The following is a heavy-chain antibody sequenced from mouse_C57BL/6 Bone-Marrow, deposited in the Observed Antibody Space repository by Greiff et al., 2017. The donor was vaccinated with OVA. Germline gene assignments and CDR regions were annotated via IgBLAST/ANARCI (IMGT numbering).Heavy chain of an antibody. CDR3: ARRGYSNYETVLAY. CDR1: GYSFTGYY. D-gene: IGHD2-5*01. V-gene: IGHV1-42*01. CDR2: INPSTGGT. J-gene: IGHJ3*01. Sequence: EVQLQQSGPELVKPGASVKISCKASGYSFTGYYMNWVKQSPEKSLEWIGEINPSTGGTTYNQKFKAKATLTVDKSSSTAYMQLKSLTSEDSAVYYCARRGYSNYETVLAYWGQGTLVTVSA.